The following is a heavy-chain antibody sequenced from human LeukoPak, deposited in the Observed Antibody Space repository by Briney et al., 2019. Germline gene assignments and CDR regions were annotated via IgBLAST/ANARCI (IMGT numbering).Heavy chain of an antibody. D-gene: IGHD6-13*01. CDR2: ISAYNGNT. V-gene: IGHV1-18*04. CDR3: ARAGSIAAAVDFDH. J-gene: IGHJ4*02. Sequence: ASVKVSCKASGYTFTSYGITWVRQAPGQGLEWMGWISAYNGNTNYAQKLQGRVTMTTDTSTSTAYMELRSLRSDDTAVYYCARAGSIAAAVDFDHWAREPWSPSPQ. CDR1: GYTFTSYG.